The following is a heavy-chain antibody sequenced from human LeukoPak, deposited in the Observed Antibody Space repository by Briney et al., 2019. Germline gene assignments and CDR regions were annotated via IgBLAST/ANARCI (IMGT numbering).Heavy chain of an antibody. CDR1: GFTFSICA. CDR3: AKADGSYKTLIDY. V-gene: IGHV3-23*01. Sequence: PGGSLRLSCAASGFTFSICAMNWVRQAPGKGLEWVSGISGSGSSTYYADSVKGRFTISRDSSKNTVYLQMNSLRAEDTARYYYAKADGSYKTLIDYWGQGTLVTVSS. D-gene: IGHD3-10*01. CDR2: ISGSGSST. J-gene: IGHJ4*02.